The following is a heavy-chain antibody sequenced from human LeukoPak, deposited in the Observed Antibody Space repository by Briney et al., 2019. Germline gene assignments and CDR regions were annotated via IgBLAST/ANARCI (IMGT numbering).Heavy chain of an antibody. CDR3: ARDQGYGDYDLDY. Sequence: SQTLSLTCTVSGGSISSGSYYWSWIRQPAGKGLEWIGRIYTSGSTNYNPSLKSRVTISVDTSKNQFSLKLSSVTAADTAVYYCARDQGYGDYDLDYWGPGNPGHRLL. CDR2: IYTSGST. J-gene: IGHJ4*02. D-gene: IGHD4-17*01. CDR1: GGSISSGSYY. V-gene: IGHV4-61*02.